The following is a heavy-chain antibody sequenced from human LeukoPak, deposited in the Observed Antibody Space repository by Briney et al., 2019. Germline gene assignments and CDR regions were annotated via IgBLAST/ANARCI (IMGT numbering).Heavy chain of an antibody. CDR2: INPFRVIV. V-gene: IGHV1-69*04. CDR3: ARDLDSYYFYGMDV. J-gene: IGHJ6*02. Sequence: EASVKVSCKASGGTFSTYAISWVRQAPGQGLEWMGRINPFRVIVNYAQKFQGRVTITADRSTNTAYMELSSLRFEDTAVYYCARDLDSYYFYGMDVWGQGTTVTVSS. CDR1: GGTFSTYA.